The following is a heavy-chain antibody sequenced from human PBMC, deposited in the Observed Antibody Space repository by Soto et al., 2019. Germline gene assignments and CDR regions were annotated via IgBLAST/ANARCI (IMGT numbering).Heavy chain of an antibody. D-gene: IGHD3-22*01. V-gene: IGHV3-21*01. CDR3: ARVPKFSYYYDSSGYYKYDY. Sequence: GGSLRLSCAASGFTFSSYSMNWVRQAPGKGLEWVSSISSSSSYIYYADSVKGRFTISRDNAKNSLYLQMNSLRAEDTAVYYCARVPKFSYYYDSSGYYKYDYWGQGTLVTVSS. CDR2: ISSSSSYI. CDR1: GFTFSSYS. J-gene: IGHJ4*02.